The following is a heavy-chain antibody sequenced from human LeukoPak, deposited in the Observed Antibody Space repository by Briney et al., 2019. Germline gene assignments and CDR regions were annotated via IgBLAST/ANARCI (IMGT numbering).Heavy chain of an antibody. D-gene: IGHD3-10*01. CDR1: GFTVSSNY. CDR3: ARAPVPLYYYVSAEEVY. V-gene: IGHV3-53*01. J-gene: IGHJ4*02. Sequence: GGSLRLSCAASGFTVSSNYMSWVRQAPGKGLEWVSVIYSGGSTYYADSVKGRFTISRDNSKNTLYLQMNSLRAEDTAVYYCARAPVPLYYYVSAEEVYWGQGTLVTVSS. CDR2: IYSGGST.